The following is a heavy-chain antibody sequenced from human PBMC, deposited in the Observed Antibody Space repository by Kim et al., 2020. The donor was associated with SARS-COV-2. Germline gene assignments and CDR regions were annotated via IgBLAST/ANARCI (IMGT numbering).Heavy chain of an antibody. V-gene: IGHV3-48*02. D-gene: IGHD3-22*01. CDR3: ARGSSGYYYEGATHRDY. J-gene: IGHJ4*02. Sequence: VKGRCTISRENAKNSLYLQMNSLRDEDTAVYYCARGSSGYYYEGATHRDYWGQGTLVTVSS.